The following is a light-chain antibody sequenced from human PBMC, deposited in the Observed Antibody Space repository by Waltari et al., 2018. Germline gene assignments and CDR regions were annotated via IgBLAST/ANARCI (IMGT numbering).Light chain of an antibody. J-gene: IGLJ3*02. CDR3: SAWDSSLSAWV. V-gene: IGLV10-54*04. CDR2: RNN. CDR1: SNNIRNQG. Sequence: QAGLTQPPSVSKGLRQTATLTCTGNSNNIRNQGAAWLQQHQGHPPKLLSYRNNNRPSVISERFSASRSGNTASLTITGLQPEDEADYYCSAWDSSLSAWVFGGGTKLTVL.